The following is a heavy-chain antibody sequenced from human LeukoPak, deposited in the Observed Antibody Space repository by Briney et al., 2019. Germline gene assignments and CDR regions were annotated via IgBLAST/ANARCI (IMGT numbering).Heavy chain of an antibody. CDR1: GGSISSNY. CDR3: ARRSGKLGRDY. D-gene: IGHD7-27*01. J-gene: IGHJ4*02. V-gene: IGHV4-59*08. Sequence: SETLSLTCTVSGGSISSNYWSWIRQPPGKGLEWIGYIYYSGSTSYSPSLKSRVTISLDTSKNQFSLKLSSVTAADTAVYYCARRSGKLGRDYWGQGTLVTVSS. CDR2: IYYSGST.